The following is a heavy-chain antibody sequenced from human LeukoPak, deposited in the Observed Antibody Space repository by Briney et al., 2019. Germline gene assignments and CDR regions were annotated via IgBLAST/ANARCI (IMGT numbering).Heavy chain of an antibody. CDR3: ARREGALAGGDY. D-gene: IGHD3-16*01. CDR1: GFTFRSYD. Sequence: GGSVRLFCAASGFTFRSYDMRWVRQAPGKGLEWVSAISGSGCTTYYADSVKVPFTISRDNSKITLYLQMNSLRAEDTAVYYCARREGALAGGDYWGQGTLVTVSS. J-gene: IGHJ4*02. V-gene: IGHV3-23*01. CDR2: ISGSGCTT.